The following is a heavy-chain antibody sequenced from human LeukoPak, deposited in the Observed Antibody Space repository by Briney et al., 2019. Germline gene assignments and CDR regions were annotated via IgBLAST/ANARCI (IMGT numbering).Heavy chain of an antibody. CDR3: ARARYVWGSYRYNDAFDI. Sequence: GGSLRLSCAASGFTFSSYAMHWVRQAPGKGLEWVAVISYDGSDKYYGDSVKGRFTVSRDNSKNALYLQMNSLRAEDTAVYYCARARYVWGSYRYNDAFDIWGQGTMVTVSS. D-gene: IGHD3-16*02. CDR2: ISYDGSDK. J-gene: IGHJ3*02. V-gene: IGHV3-30-3*01. CDR1: GFTFSSYA.